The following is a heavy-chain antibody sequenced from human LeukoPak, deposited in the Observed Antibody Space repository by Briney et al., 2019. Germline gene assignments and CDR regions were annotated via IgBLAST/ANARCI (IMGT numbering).Heavy chain of an antibody. V-gene: IGHV1-18*01. CDR1: GYTFTSYG. CDR2: ISAYNANT. CDR3: ARGQYYYGSGKGYCFDY. D-gene: IGHD3-10*01. Sequence: ASVKVSCKASGYTFTSYGISWVRQAPGQGLEWMGWISAYNANTNYAQKLQGRVTMTTDTSTSTAYMELRSLRSDDTAVYYCARGQYYYGSGKGYCFDYWGQGTLVTVSS. J-gene: IGHJ4*02.